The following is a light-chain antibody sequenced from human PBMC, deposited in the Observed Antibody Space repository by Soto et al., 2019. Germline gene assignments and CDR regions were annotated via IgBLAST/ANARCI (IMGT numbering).Light chain of an antibody. CDR1: SSDVGGYNY. CDR3: SSYAASNKFYV. CDR2: EVS. Sequence: QSVLTQPPSASGSPGQSVTISCTGTSSDVGGYNYVSWYQQHPGKAPKLMIYEVSKRPSGVPDRFSGSKSANTASLTVSGLQGEDEADYYCSSYAASNKFYVFGTGTKVTVL. V-gene: IGLV2-8*01. J-gene: IGLJ1*01.